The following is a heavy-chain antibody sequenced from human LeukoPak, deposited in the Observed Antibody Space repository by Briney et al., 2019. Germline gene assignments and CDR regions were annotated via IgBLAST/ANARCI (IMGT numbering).Heavy chain of an antibody. D-gene: IGHD1-26*01. V-gene: IGHV3-33*01. CDR3: ARDSGSYYVEFDY. Sequence: GRSLRLSCAASGFTFSSYGMHWVRQAPGKGLEWVAVIWYDGSNKYYADFVKGRFTISRDNSKNTLYLQMNSLRAEDTAVYYCARDSGSYYVEFDYWGQGTLVTVPS. J-gene: IGHJ4*02. CDR1: GFTFSSYG. CDR2: IWYDGSNK.